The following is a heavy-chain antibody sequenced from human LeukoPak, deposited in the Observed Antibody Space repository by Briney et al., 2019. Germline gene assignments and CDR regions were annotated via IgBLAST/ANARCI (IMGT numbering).Heavy chain of an antibody. CDR3: ASGPGQTYYYDSSGYPDAFDI. J-gene: IGHJ3*02. D-gene: IGHD3-22*01. CDR2: IIPILGIA. V-gene: IGHV1-69*04. Sequence: ASVKVSCKASGGTFSSYAISWVRQAPGQGLEWMGRIIPILGIANYAQKFQGRVTITADESTSTAYIELISLRSEETAVYYCASGPGQTYYYDSSGYPDAFDIWGQGTMVTVSS. CDR1: GGTFSSYA.